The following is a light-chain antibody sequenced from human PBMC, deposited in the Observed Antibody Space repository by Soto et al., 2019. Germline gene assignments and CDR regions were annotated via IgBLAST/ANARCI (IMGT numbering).Light chain of an antibody. J-gene: IGKJ1*01. V-gene: IGKV3-20*01. CDR3: QQYDNFPQT. CDR2: GAS. Sequence: EIVLTQSPGTLSLSPGEIGTLSCRASQSVSSSRLAWYRQKPGQAPRLLIYGASSRATGIPDRFTGSASGTDFTLTISRLEPEDFAVYYCQQYDNFPQTFGQGTKVDIK. CDR1: QSVSSSR.